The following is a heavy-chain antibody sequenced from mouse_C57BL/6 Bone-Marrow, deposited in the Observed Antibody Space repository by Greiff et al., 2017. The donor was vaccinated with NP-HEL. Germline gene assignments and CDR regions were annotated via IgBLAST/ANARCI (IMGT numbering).Heavy chain of an antibody. J-gene: IGHJ1*03. CDR1: GYAFSSSW. D-gene: IGHD2-3*01. V-gene: IGHV1-82*01. CDR3: ARRGWLLRRTFWYFDV. CDR2: IYPGDGDT. Sequence: QVQLQQSGPELVKPGASVKISCKASGYAFSSSWMNWVKQRPGKGLEWIGRIYPGDGDTNYNGKFKGKATLTADKSSSTAYMQLSSLTSEDSAVYFCARRGWLLRRTFWYFDVWGTGTTVTVSS.